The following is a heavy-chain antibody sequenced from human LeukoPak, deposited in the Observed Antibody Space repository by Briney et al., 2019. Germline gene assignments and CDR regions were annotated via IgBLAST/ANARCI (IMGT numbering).Heavy chain of an antibody. Sequence: PGGSLRLSCAASGFTFSSYSMNWVRQAPGKGLEWVSSISSSSSYIYYADSVKGRFTISRDNAKNSLYLQMNSLRAEDTAVYYCARESGSQACFDYWGQGTLVTVSS. V-gene: IGHV3-21*01. J-gene: IGHJ4*02. CDR1: GFTFSSYS. CDR3: ARESGSQACFDY. CDR2: ISSSSSYI. D-gene: IGHD1-26*01.